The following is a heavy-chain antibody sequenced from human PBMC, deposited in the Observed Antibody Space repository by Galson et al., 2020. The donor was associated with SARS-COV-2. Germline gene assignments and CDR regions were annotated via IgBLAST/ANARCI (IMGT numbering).Heavy chain of an antibody. Sequence: ASVKVSCAASGFTVSRNYMTWVRQAPGKGLEWVSVIYSDGSTFYADSVKGLFTISRDNSKNTLYLQMNSLRAEDTAVYYCSRDVSLGYVHLQEWGLGTLVIVSS. CDR3: SRDVSLGYVHLQE. CDR2: IYSDGST. J-gene: IGHJ1*01. CDR1: GFTVSRNY. D-gene: IGHD5-12*01. V-gene: IGHV3-53*01.